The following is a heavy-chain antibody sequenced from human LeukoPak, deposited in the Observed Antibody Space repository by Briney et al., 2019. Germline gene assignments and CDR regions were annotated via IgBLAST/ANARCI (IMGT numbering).Heavy chain of an antibody. CDR1: GFTFSSYR. J-gene: IGHJ4*02. D-gene: IGHD5-24*01. CDR3: ARDRGDGYNDFDY. Sequence: GGSLRLSCAASGFTFSSYRMNWVRQAPGKGLEWVSSISSSSGYIYYADSVKGRFTISRDNAKNSLYLQMNSLRAEDTAVYYCARDRGDGYNDFDYWGQGALVTVSS. V-gene: IGHV3-21*01. CDR2: ISSSSGYI.